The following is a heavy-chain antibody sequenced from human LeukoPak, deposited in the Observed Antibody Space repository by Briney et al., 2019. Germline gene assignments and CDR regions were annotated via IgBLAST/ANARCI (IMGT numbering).Heavy chain of an antibody. D-gene: IGHD3-10*01. V-gene: IGHV1-46*01. CDR1: GYTVTSYY. CDR2: INPSGGGT. CDR3: ARASPGWFWEPVEFDY. Sequence: ASVKVSFKASGYTVTSYYMHWVRQAPGQGLEWMGIINPSGGGTSYAQKFQGRVTMTRDTSTSTVYMELSSLRSEDTAVYYCARASPGWFWEPVEFDYWGQGTLVTVSS. J-gene: IGHJ4*02.